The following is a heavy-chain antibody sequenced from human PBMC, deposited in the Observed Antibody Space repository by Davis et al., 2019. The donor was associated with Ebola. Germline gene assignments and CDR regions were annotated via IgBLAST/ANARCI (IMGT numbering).Heavy chain of an antibody. V-gene: IGHV3-15*01. Sequence: GESLKISCAASGFTFSSYSMNWVRQAPGKGLEWVGRIKRKTDGGTTDYAAPVKGRFAMSRDDSKNTLYLQMNSLKIEDTAVYYCTTLSTVTTMYFDLWGRGTLVTVSS. D-gene: IGHD4-17*01. CDR1: GFTFSSYS. J-gene: IGHJ2*01. CDR2: IKRKTDGGTT. CDR3: TTLSTVTTMYFDL.